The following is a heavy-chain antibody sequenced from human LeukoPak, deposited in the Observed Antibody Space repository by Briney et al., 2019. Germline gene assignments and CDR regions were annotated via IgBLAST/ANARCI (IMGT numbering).Heavy chain of an antibody. CDR3: ARGMADYFDY. V-gene: IGHV3-23*01. J-gene: IGHJ4*02. CDR2: IIDSGVIT. CDR1: GFTFSSYA. D-gene: IGHD5-24*01. Sequence: GSLRLSCVASGFTFSSYAMSWVRQAPGKGLEWVSDIIDSGVITYYADSVKGRFTISRDNSKNTMYLQMNSLRAEDTAVYYCARGMADYFDYWGQGALVTVSS.